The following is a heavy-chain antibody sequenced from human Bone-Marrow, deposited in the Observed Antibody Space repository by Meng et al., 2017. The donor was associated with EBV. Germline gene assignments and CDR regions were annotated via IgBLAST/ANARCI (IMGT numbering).Heavy chain of an antibody. V-gene: IGHV4-34*01. J-gene: IGHJ4*02. D-gene: IGHD6-13*01. CDR3: ARGRGYSSPNFDY. CDR2: INHSGST. CDR1: GGSFSGYY. Sequence: QVQLQQWGAGLLKPSETLSLTCAVYGGSFSGYYWSWIRQPPGKGLEWIGEINHSGSTNYNPSLKSRVTISVDTSKNQFSLKLSPVTAADTAVYYCARGRGYSSPNFDYWGQGTLVTVSS.